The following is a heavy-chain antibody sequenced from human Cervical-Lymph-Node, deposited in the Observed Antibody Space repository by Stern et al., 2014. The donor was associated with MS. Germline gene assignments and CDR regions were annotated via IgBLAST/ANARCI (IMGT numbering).Heavy chain of an antibody. J-gene: IGHJ4*02. D-gene: IGHD4-23*01. CDR2: ISSGGSYI. CDR3: ARGRGGNYRYYFDY. Sequence: EVQLVESGGGLVKPGGSLRLSCAASGFTFSSYSMNWVRQAPGKGLEWVASISSGGSYIYYADSLKGRFTISRDNAKNSLYLQMNSVRAEDTAVYYCARGRGGNYRYYFDYWGQGTLVTVSS. CDR1: GFTFSSYS. V-gene: IGHV3-21*01.